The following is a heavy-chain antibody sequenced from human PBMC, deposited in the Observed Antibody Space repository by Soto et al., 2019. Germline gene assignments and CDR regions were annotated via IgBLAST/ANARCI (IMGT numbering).Heavy chain of an antibody. Sequence: SETLSLTCAVSSGSISSSNWWSWVRQPPGKGLEWIGEIYHSGSTNYNPSLKSRVTISVDKSKNQFSLKLSSVTAADTAVYYCASRVVVPAARLNYYFDYWGQGTLVTVSS. V-gene: IGHV4-4*02. D-gene: IGHD2-2*01. J-gene: IGHJ4*02. CDR2: IYHSGST. CDR1: SGSISSSNW. CDR3: ASRVVVPAARLNYYFDY.